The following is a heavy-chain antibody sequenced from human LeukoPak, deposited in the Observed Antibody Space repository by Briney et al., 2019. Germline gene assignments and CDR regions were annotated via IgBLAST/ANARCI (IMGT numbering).Heavy chain of an antibody. J-gene: IGHJ4*02. CDR1: GFTFSSYW. D-gene: IGHD5-12*01. Sequence: GGSLRLSCAASGFTFSSYWMNWVRQAPGKGLVWVSRIASGGSSTTYADSVKGRFSISRDNAKNTLYLQMNSLRVEDTAVYYCARDQSGGYSGFDARDWGQGTLVTVSS. V-gene: IGHV3-74*01. CDR3: ARDQSGGYSGFDARD. CDR2: IASGGSST.